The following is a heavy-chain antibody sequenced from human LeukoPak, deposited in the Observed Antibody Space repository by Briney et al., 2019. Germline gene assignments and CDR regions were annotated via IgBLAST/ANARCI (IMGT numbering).Heavy chain of an antibody. D-gene: IGHD2-8*01. V-gene: IGHV3-23*01. J-gene: IGHJ4*02. CDR2: LSGSGDST. CDR3: AKRSGYCTNGVCYNDFDY. CDR1: GFTFSNYA. Sequence: GGSLRLSCAASGFTFSNYAVSWVRQTPGKGLEWVSALSGSGDSTYYADSVRGQFTISRDNSNNTLYLQMNSLRAEDTAVYYCAKRSGYCTNGVCYNDFDYWGQGTLVTVSS.